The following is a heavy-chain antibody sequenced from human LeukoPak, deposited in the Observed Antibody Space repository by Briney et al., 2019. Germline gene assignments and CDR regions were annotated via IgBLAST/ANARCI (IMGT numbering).Heavy chain of an antibody. CDR2: INAGNGNT. J-gene: IGHJ4*02. V-gene: IGHV1-3*03. CDR3: ARAAVAGRRVAYFDY. Sequence: GASVKVSCKASGYTFTSYAMHWVRQAPGQRLEWMGWINAGNGNTKYSQEFQGRVTITRDTSASTAYMELSSLRSEDMAVYYCARAAVAGRRVAYFDYWGQGTLVTVSS. D-gene: IGHD6-19*01. CDR1: GYTFTSYA.